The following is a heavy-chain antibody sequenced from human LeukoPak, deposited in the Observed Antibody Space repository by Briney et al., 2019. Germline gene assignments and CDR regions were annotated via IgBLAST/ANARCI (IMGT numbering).Heavy chain of an antibody. D-gene: IGHD1-26*01. CDR3: ARHPAIAGAADYYYGMDV. Sequence: SETLSLTCTVSGGSIRSSSYYWGWIRQPPGKGLEWIGSLHYSGSTYYNPSLKSRVTISVDTSKNQFSLKLSSMTAADTAVYYCARHPAIAGAADYYYGMDVWGQGTTVTVSS. J-gene: IGHJ6*02. CDR2: LHYSGST. CDR1: GGSIRSSSYY. V-gene: IGHV4-39*01.